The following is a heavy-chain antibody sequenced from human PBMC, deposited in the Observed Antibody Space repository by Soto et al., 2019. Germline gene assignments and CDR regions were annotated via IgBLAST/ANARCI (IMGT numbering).Heavy chain of an antibody. V-gene: IGHV4-34*01. CDR3: ARGRGDSSSWYSYYMDV. Sequence: SETLSLTCAVYGGSFSGYYWSWIRQPPGKGLEWIGEINHSGSTNYNPSLKSRVTISVDTSKNQFSLKLSSVTAADTAVYYCARGRGDSSSWYSYYMDVWGKGTTVTVSS. CDR2: INHSGST. CDR1: GGSFSGYY. D-gene: IGHD6-13*01. J-gene: IGHJ6*03.